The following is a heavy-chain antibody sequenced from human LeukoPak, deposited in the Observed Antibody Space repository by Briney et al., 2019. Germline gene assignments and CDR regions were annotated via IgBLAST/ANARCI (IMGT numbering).Heavy chain of an antibody. V-gene: IGHV1-18*01. Sequence: GASVKLSCKASGYTCTSYGISWVRKAPGQGLEWMGWISAYNGNTNYAQKLQGRVTMTTDTSTSTAYMELRSLRSDDTAVYYCATGYYPFYFDYWGQGTLVTVSS. J-gene: IGHJ4*02. D-gene: IGHD3-22*01. CDR3: ATGYYPFYFDY. CDR1: GYTCTSYG. CDR2: ISAYNGNT.